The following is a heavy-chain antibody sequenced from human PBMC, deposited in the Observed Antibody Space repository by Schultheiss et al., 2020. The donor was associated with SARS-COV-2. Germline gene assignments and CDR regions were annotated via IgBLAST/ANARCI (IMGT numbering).Heavy chain of an antibody. Sequence: SGPTLVKPTQTLTLTCTFSGFSLSTSGVGVAWIRQPPGKALEWLALIYWDDDKRYSPSLKSRLTITKDTSKNQVVLTMTNMDPVDTATYYCARMDYDFWSGYYNGDYWGQGTLVTVSS. J-gene: IGHJ4*02. V-gene: IGHV2-5*02. CDR1: GFSLSTSGVG. D-gene: IGHD3-3*01. CDR3: ARMDYDFWSGYYNGDY. CDR2: IYWDDDK.